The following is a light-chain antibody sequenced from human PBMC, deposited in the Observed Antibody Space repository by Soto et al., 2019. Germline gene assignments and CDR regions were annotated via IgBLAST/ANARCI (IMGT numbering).Light chain of an antibody. CDR2: HAS. Sequence: EIVLTQSPATLSLSPGERATLSCRASQSVNNYLAWYQQKPGQTPRLLIYHASDRAAGIPARFSGSGPGTAFTLTISSLEPEDFAVYYCQQRSNWPRITFGQGTRLEVK. V-gene: IGKV3-11*01. CDR3: QQRSNWPRIT. CDR1: QSVNNY. J-gene: IGKJ5*01.